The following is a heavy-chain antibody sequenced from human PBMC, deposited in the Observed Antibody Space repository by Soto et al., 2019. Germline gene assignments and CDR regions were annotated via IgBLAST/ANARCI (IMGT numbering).Heavy chain of an antibody. D-gene: IGHD1-26*01. V-gene: IGHV1-69*01. J-gene: IGHJ3*02. CDR1: GGTFSNYA. CDR2: AIPVYGST. CDR3: ARRGVANSRDAFDI. Sequence: QVQLVQSGAEVKKPGTSVKVSCEVSGGTFSNYAITWVRQAPGQGLEWLGGAIPVYGSTNYAQKFQGRVTITAGESATTTFMELSSLRSDDTAVYYCARRGVANSRDAFDIWGQGTLLTVS.